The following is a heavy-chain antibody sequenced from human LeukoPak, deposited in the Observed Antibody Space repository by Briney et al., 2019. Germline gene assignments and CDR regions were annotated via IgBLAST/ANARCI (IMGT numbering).Heavy chain of an antibody. Sequence: SVKVSCKASGGTFSSYAISWVRQAPGQGLEWMGGIIPIFGTANYAQKFQGRVTITADESTSTAYMELSSLRSEDTAVYYCARSSYYYDSSGPSDYWGQGTLVTVSS. V-gene: IGHV1-69*13. D-gene: IGHD3-22*01. CDR3: ARSSYYYDSSGPSDY. CDR1: GGTFSSYA. J-gene: IGHJ4*02. CDR2: IIPIFGTA.